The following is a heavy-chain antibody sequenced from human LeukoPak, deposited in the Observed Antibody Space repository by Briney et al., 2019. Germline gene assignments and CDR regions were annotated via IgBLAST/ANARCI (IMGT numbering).Heavy chain of an antibody. Sequence: GGSLRLSCAASGFAFSSYSMNWVRQAPGKGLEWVSFISESSRTIYYADSVKGRFTISRDNAKNSLYLQVNSLRAEDTAIYYCARDWRTGTTFDWGQGTLVTVSS. V-gene: IGHV3-48*01. CDR3: ARDWRTGTTFD. J-gene: IGHJ4*02. CDR2: ISESSRTI. CDR1: GFAFSSYS. D-gene: IGHD1-1*01.